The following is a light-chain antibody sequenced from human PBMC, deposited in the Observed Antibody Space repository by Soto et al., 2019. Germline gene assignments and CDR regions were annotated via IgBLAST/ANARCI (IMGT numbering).Light chain of an antibody. CDR1: QSISNN. CDR2: DAS. Sequence: EIVLTQSPATLSLSPGERATLSCRASQSISNNLAWYQQKPGQAPRLLIYDASNRATGIPPRFSGSGSGTDFTPTISRLEPEDFAVYYCQQYGSSGTFGQGTKVDI. V-gene: IGKV3-20*01. CDR3: QQYGSSGT. J-gene: IGKJ1*01.